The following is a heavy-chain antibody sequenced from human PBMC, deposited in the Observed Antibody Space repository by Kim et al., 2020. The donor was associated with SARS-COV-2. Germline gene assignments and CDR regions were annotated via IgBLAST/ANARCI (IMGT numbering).Heavy chain of an antibody. D-gene: IGHD3-22*01. V-gene: IGHV5-51*01. CDR1: GYSFTSYW. CDR3: ASLAGGYYDSSGYSYSFDY. CDR2: IYPGDSDT. J-gene: IGHJ4*02. Sequence: GESLKISCKGSGYSFTSYWIGWVRQMPGKGLEWMGIIYPGDSDTRYSPSFQGQVTISADKSISTAYLQWSSLKASDTAMYYCASLAGGYYDSSGYSYSFDYWGQGTLVTVSS.